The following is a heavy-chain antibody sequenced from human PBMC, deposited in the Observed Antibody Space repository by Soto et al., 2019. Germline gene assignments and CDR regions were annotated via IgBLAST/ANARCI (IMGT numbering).Heavy chain of an antibody. CDR2: IIPMYGPA. Sequence: QVPLVQSGAEVKKPGSSVTVSCKASGGTFSSYAIHWVRQAPGQGLEWMGGIIPMYGPAKYAQRFQGRVTITADESTPAVYMELTSLASQDTAVYYCAGVTSMVRGVIDNGFDPWGHGTLVTVSS. J-gene: IGHJ5*02. CDR3: AGVTSMVRGVIDNGFDP. CDR1: GGTFSSYA. V-gene: IGHV1-69*01. D-gene: IGHD3-10*01.